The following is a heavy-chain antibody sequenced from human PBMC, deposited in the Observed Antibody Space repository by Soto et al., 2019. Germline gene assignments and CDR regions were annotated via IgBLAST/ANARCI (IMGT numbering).Heavy chain of an antibody. Sequence: PSATQALTCAVSGYSIRRGYNWGWIRQPPGKGLEWIASIFHSVSTNYNPSLKSRVTISVDTSKNQFSLKLSSVTAADTAVYYCARSVAYYGSGSYEGNWFDPWGQGTLVTVSS. CDR2: IFHSVST. J-gene: IGHJ5*02. CDR1: GYSIRRGYN. CDR3: ARSVAYYGSGSYEGNWFDP. V-gene: IGHV4-38-2*01. D-gene: IGHD3-10*01.